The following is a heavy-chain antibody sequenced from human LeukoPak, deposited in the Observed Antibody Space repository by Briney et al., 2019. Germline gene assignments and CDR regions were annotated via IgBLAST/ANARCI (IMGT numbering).Heavy chain of an antibody. V-gene: IGHV3-23*01. Sequence: PGGSLRLSCAASGFTFSSHAMNWVRQAPGKGLEWVSGISGSSGSTYYADSVKGRFTISRDNSKNTLYLQMNSLRAEDTAVYYCARRVGGNEGTFDYWGQGTLVTVSS. CDR3: ARRVGGNEGTFDY. CDR1: GFTFSSHA. D-gene: IGHD1-26*01. CDR2: ISGSSGST. J-gene: IGHJ4*02.